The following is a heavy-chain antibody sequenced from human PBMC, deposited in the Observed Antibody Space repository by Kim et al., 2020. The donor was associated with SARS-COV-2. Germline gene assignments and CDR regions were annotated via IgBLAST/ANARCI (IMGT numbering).Heavy chain of an antibody. Sequence: GGSLRLSCAASGFTFSSYWMSWVRQAPGKGLEWVANIKQDGSEKYYVDSVKGRFTISRDNAKNSLYLQMNSLRAEDTAVYYCATPSYSSSWYFFGWGQGTLVTVSS. V-gene: IGHV3-7*01. CDR3: ATPSYSSSWYFFG. CDR2: IKQDGSEK. J-gene: IGHJ1*01. D-gene: IGHD6-13*01. CDR1: GFTFSSYW.